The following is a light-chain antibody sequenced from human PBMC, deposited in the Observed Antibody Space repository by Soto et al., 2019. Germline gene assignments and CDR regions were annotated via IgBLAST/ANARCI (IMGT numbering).Light chain of an antibody. CDR1: QSVLYNSNDKNY. V-gene: IGKV4-1*01. J-gene: IGKJ2*01. Sequence: DIVMTQSPDSLAVSLGERATINCKSSQSVLYNSNDKNYLAWYQQKPGQPPKLLIYWASTRESGVPHRFSGSGSGIDFTLTISSLQAEDVAVYYCQQYYSTPQTFGQGTKLEIK. CDR2: WAS. CDR3: QQYYSTPQT.